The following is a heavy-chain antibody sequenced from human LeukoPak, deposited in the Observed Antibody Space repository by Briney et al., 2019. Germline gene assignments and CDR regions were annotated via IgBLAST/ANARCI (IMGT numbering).Heavy chain of an antibody. CDR2: IYPGDSDT. D-gene: IGHD3-3*01. V-gene: IGHV5-51*01. Sequence: GESLKISCKGSGYSFTSYWIGWVRQMPGKGLVWMGIIYPGDSDTRYSPSFQGQVTISPDKSISTAYLQWSSLKASDTAMYYCARLSADDYDFWSGYLNAFDIWGQGTMVTVSS. CDR3: ARLSADDYDFWSGYLNAFDI. CDR1: GYSFTSYW. J-gene: IGHJ3*02.